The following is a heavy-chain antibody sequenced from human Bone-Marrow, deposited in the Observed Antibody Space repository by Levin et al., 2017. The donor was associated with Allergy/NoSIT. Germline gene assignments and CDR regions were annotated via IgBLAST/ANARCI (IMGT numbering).Heavy chain of an antibody. CDR3: ARLAYGAGRVHWFDS. CDR2: IHPSWNA. V-gene: IGHV4-39*01. Sequence: PGGSLRLSCTVSGDSITRNNYFWGWIRQPPGKGLEWLGSIHPSWNAYYNPSLQSRVSISVDTSKNQFSLRLNSVTATDTAIYFCARLAYGAGRVHWFDSWGQGALVTVSS. J-gene: IGHJ5*01. D-gene: IGHD3-10*01. CDR1: GDSITRNNYF.